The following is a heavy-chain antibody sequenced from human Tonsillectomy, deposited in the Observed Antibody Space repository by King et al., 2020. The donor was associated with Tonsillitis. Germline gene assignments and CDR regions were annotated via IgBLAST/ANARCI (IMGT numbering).Heavy chain of an antibody. D-gene: IGHD3-22*01. CDR3: AKHPLHLPAPLGYYYYGMDV. V-gene: IGHV3-30*18. Sequence: QVQLVESGGGVVQPGRSLRLSCAASGFTFSTYGMHWVRQAPGKGLEWVAVISNDASNKYSAGSVKGRFTISRDNSNNTLYLQMNSLRAEDTAVYYCAKHPLHLPAPLGYYYYGMDVWGQGTTVTVSS. CDR2: ISNDASNK. CDR1: GFTFSTYG. J-gene: IGHJ6*02.